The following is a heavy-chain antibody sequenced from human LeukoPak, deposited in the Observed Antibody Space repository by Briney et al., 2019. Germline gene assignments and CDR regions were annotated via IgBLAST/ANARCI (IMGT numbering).Heavy chain of an antibody. CDR1: GVTFTNYA. V-gene: IGHV3-30*14. CDR3: AREASIVVRCSDY. Sequence: GGSLRLSCAASGVTFTNYALHWVRQAPGKGLEWVAVISYDGTNKYYADSVKGRFTISRDNSKNTLYLQMGSLRAEDMAVYYCAREASIVVRCSDYWGQGTLVTVSS. D-gene: IGHD6-6*01. CDR2: ISYDGTNK. J-gene: IGHJ4*02.